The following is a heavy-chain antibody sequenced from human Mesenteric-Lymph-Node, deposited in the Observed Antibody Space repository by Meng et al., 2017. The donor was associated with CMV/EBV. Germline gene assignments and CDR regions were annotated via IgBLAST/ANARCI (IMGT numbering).Heavy chain of an antibody. CDR3: ARGEGTYYYESSGYYCRDY. J-gene: IGHJ4*02. CDR1: FP. Sequence: FPVGWVRQAPGQGLEWIGGIIPILDMTNYAQKFQGSVTMTADKSTSTVYMELSSLRSEDTAVYYCARGEGTYYYESSGYYCRDYWGQGALVTVSS. V-gene: IGHV1-69*10. D-gene: IGHD3-22*01. CDR2: IIPILDMT.